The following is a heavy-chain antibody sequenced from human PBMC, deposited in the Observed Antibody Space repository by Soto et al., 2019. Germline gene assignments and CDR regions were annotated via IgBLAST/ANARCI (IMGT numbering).Heavy chain of an antibody. CDR1: GGTFSSYA. Sequence: SVKVSCKASGGTFSSYAISWVRQAPGQGLEWMGGIIPIFGTANYAQKFQGRVTITADESTSTAYMELSSLRSEDTAVYHCATGNPYYYDSSGYISPYYGMDVWGQGTTVTVSS. CDR3: ATGNPYYYDSSGYISPYYGMDV. J-gene: IGHJ6*02. CDR2: IIPIFGTA. D-gene: IGHD3-22*01. V-gene: IGHV1-69*13.